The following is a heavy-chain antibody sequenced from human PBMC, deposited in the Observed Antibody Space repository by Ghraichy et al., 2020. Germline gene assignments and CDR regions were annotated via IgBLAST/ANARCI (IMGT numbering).Heavy chain of an antibody. CDR3: AKHGCTGTRCYTNS. CDR2: ISGGGDTT. D-gene: IGHD2-2*02. Sequence: GGSLRLSCAASGFTFIDYAMSWFRQAPGRGLQWVSVISGGGDTTDYADSVKGRFTISRENSKNTLYLQMNSLGVDDTAVYYCAKHGCTGTRCYTNSWGQGTLVTVSS. CDR1: GFTFIDYA. J-gene: IGHJ5*02. V-gene: IGHV3-23*01.